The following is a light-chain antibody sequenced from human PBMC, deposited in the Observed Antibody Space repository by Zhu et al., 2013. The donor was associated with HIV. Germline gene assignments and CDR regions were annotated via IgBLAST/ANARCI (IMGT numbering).Light chain of an antibody. CDR3: QVRDSSTNHVL. Sequence: SSVLTQAPSVSVAPGQTARISCGGNKIESKSVHWYQQKAGQAPSLVVYDDRDRPSGIPERFSGSNSGNAATLTISRVEDGDEADYYCQVRDSSTNHVLFGGGTKLTVL. V-gene: IGLV3-21*02. CDR1: KIESKS. CDR2: DDR. J-gene: IGLJ2*01.